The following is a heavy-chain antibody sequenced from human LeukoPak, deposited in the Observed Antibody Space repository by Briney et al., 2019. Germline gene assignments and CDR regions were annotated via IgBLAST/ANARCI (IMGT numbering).Heavy chain of an antibody. Sequence: GRSLRLSCAASGFTFSSYAMPWVRQAPGKGLEWVAVISYDGSNKYYADSVKGRFTISRDNSRNTLYLQMNSLRAEDTAVYYCARAIGLRWERGYFDYWGQGTLVTVSS. CDR2: ISYDGSNK. V-gene: IGHV3-30-3*01. CDR3: ARAIGLRWERGYFDY. CDR1: GFTFSSYA. D-gene: IGHD4-17*01. J-gene: IGHJ4*02.